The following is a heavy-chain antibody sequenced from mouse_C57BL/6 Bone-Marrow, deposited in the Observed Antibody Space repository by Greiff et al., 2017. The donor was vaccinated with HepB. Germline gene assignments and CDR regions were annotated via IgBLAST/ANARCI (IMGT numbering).Heavy chain of an antibody. CDR3: ARKGDYYGSSYWYFDV. CDR2: ISNLAYSI. Sequence: EVQGVESGGGLVQPGGSLKLSCAASGFTFSDYGMAWVRQAPRKGPEWVAFISNLAYSIYYADTVTGRFTSSRENAKNTLYLEMSSLRAEDTAMYYCARKGDYYGSSYWYFDVWGTGTTVTVSS. CDR1: GFTFSDYG. J-gene: IGHJ1*03. V-gene: IGHV5-15*01. D-gene: IGHD1-1*01.